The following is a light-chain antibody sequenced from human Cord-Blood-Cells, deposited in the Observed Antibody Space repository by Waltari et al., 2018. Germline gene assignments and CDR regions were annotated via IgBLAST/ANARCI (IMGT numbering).Light chain of an antibody. CDR2: WAS. CDR3: QQYYSTPLT. Sequence: SLAVSLGERATINCKSSQSVLYSSNNKNYLAWYQQKPGQPPKLLIYWASTRESGVPDRFSGSGSGTDFTLTISSLQAEDVAVYYCQQYYSTPLTFGPGTKVDIK. CDR1: QSVLYSSNNKNY. V-gene: IGKV4-1*01. J-gene: IGKJ3*01.